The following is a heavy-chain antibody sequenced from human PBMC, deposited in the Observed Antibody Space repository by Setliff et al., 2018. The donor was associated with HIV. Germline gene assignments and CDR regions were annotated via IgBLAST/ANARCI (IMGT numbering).Heavy chain of an antibody. CDR3: ATVTMVRLIGVYHMDV. V-gene: IGHV4-4*02. CDR2: IYHSGST. CDR1: GGSVNGSNW. D-gene: IGHD3-10*01. Sequence: VSGGSVNGSNWWSWVRQPPGKGLEWIGEIYHSGSTNYNPSLKSRVTISVDKSNNQFSLKMNYVTAADAALYYCATVTMVRLIGVYHMDVWGKGTPVTVSS. J-gene: IGHJ6*03.